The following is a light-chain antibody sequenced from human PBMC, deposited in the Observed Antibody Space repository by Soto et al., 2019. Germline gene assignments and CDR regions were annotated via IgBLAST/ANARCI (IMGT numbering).Light chain of an antibody. Sequence: EIVMTQSPAALSVSPGERATLSCRASQSVSSNLAWYQQKPGQAPRLLIYGASNRATGIPARFSGSGPGTDFTLTISSLEPEDFAVYYCQQYYDWPITFGQGTRLEIK. CDR1: QSVSSN. CDR3: QQYYDWPIT. CDR2: GAS. V-gene: IGKV3D-15*01. J-gene: IGKJ5*01.